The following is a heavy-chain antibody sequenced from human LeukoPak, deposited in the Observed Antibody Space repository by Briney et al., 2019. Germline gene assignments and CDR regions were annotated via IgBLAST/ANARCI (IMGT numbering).Heavy chain of an antibody. V-gene: IGHV5-51*01. D-gene: IGHD3-10*01. CDR3: ARRRNMVRGVTSFYWFDA. CDR1: GYSFTNYW. Sequence: GESLKISCQGFGYSFTNYWIAWLLQLPGKGREWLVFIYPGVAVTRYNPSFQGQINTSAEKSISTAYLQWSSLKASDTAMYYCARRRNMVRGVTSFYWFDAWGQGTLVTVSS. J-gene: IGHJ5*02. CDR2: IYPGVAVT.